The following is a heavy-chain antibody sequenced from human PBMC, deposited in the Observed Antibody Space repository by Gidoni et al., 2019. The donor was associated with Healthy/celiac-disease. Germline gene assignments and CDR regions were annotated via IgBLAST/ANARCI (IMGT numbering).Heavy chain of an antibody. D-gene: IGHD3-3*01. CDR1: GGSISSSSYY. CDR2: IYYSGST. Sequence: QLQLQESGPGLVKPSETLSLTCPVSGGSISSSSYYWGWIRQPPGKGLEWIGSIYYSGSTYYNPSLKSRVTISVDTSKNQFSLKLSSVTAADTAVYYCARLKSDYFDYWGQGTLVTVSS. J-gene: IGHJ4*02. CDR3: ARLKSDYFDY. V-gene: IGHV4-39*01.